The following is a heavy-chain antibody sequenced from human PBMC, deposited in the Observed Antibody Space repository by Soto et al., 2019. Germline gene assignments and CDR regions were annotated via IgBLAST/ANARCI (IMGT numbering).Heavy chain of an antibody. CDR3: ARHFSIFRHYYLTIVF. J-gene: IGHJ6*02. CDR2: IYPGDSAP. CDR1: GCTFTDYR. Sequence: KSVKGSCEGLGCTFTDYRTSSVRQLAGKGLEWMGIIYPGDSAPRYSPSFQGQVTITADKSTSTAYLQWNTLKASDTAMYYCARHFSIFRHYYLTIVFWAQGTTFT. V-gene: IGHV5-51*01. D-gene: IGHD1-26*01.